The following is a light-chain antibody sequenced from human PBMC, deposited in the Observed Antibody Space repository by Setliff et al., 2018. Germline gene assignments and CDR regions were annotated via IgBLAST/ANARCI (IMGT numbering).Light chain of an antibody. CDR1: GTYNY. CDR3: CSYAGGSAFA. Sequence: QSALTQPASVSGSPGQSITISCTGTGTYNYVSWYQQHPGKAPKVILYDFKTRPSGVSDRFSGSKSGNTASLTISGLQAEDEADYYCCSYAGGSAFAFGTGTKVTVL. J-gene: IGLJ1*01. CDR2: DFK. V-gene: IGLV2-23*02.